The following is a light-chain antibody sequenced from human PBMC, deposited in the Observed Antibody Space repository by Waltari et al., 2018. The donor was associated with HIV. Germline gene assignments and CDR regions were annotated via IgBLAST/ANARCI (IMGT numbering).Light chain of an antibody. CDR2: DAS. CDR3: QQRSRWPPAYT. Sequence: EIVLTQSPATLSLSPGERATLSCRASQSVSIYLAWYQQKPGQPPRLLFYDASNRATAIPARFSGSGSGTDFTLTISSLEPEDFAVYYCQQRSRWPPAYTFGQGTKLEIK. CDR1: QSVSIY. V-gene: IGKV3-11*01. J-gene: IGKJ2*01.